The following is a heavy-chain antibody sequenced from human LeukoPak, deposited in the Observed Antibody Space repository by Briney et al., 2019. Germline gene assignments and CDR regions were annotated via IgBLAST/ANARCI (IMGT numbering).Heavy chain of an antibody. CDR1: GGSISSYY. CDR2: VSNTGDT. CDR3: ATKAWGSGTFDI. J-gene: IGHJ3*02. D-gene: IGHD7-27*01. V-gene: IGHV4-59*01. Sequence: PSETLSLTCTVSGGSISSYYWSWIRQPPGKGLEWIGYVSNTGDTTYKPSLRSRVTISVDTSKNHFSLSLSSVTAADTAVYYCATKAWGSGTFDIWGQGTMVTVSA.